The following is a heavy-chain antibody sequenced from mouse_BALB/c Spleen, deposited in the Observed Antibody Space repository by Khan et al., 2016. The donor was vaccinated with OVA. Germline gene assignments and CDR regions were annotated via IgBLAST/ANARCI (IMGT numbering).Heavy chain of an antibody. CDR1: GYPFTSYT. CDR3: ARTPEC. CDR2: INPSSGYT. J-gene: IGHJ2*01. V-gene: IGHV1-4*01. Sequence: QVQLQPSGADLARPGASVKLSCTASGYPFTSYTMPWVPQRPGQGLEWIGYINPSSGYTTYNQKLKDKAPLTADKSSSTAYMQPRSLTSDDSAVYYCARTPECWGQGTTLTVSS.